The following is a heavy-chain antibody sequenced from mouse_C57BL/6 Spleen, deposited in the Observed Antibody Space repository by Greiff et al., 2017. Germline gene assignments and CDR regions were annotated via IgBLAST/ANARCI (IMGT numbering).Heavy chain of an antibody. CDR2: FYPGSGSI. J-gene: IGHJ3*01. CDR3: ARHEEEEGYDAWFAY. CDR1: GYTFTEYT. V-gene: IGHV1-62-2*01. D-gene: IGHD2-2*01. Sequence: VKLMESGAELVKPGASVKLSCKASGYTFTEYTIHWVKQRSGQGLEWIGWFYPGSGSIKYNEKFKDKATLTADKSSSTVYMELSRLTSEDSAVYFCARHEEEEGYDAWFAYWGQGTLVTVSA.